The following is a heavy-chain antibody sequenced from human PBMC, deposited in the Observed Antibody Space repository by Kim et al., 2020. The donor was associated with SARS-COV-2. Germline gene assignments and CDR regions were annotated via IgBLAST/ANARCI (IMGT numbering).Heavy chain of an antibody. D-gene: IGHD4-17*01. CDR2: INTNTGDP. V-gene: IGHV7-4-1*02. CDR3: ARAFPPSPTMTRWYFDL. Sequence: ASVKVSCKASGYAFTTYPINWLRQAPGQGPEWMGWINTNTGDPTYAQGFKGRIVLSLDTSVTTSFLQITSLQVEDTAVYYCARAFPPSPTMTRWYFDLWG. CDR1: GYAFTTYP. J-gene: IGHJ2*01.